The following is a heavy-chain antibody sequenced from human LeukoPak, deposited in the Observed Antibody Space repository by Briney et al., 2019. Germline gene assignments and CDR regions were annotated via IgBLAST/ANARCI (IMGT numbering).Heavy chain of an antibody. D-gene: IGHD4-23*01. CDR3: ARPDYGGTDAFDI. CDR1: GGSFSGYY. CDR2: INHSGST. Sequence: SETLSLTCAVYGGSFSGYYWTWIRQPPGKGLEWIGEINHSGSTNYNPSLKSRVTISVDTSKNQFSLKLSSVTAADTAVYYCARPDYGGTDAFDIWGQGTMVTVSS. V-gene: IGHV4-34*01. J-gene: IGHJ3*02.